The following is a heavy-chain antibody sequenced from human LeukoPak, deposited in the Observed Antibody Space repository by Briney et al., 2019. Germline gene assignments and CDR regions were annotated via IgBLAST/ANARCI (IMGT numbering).Heavy chain of an antibody. CDR1: GDSVSSDIGA. Sequence: SQTLSLTCAISGDSVSSDIGAWNWIRQSPSRGLEWLGRTYYRSKWYHDYAVSMKSRITINADTSKNQFSLHLNSVTPEDTAVYFCARDFRPPCSGGWYDPWGQGTLVTVSS. V-gene: IGHV6-1*01. CDR2: TYYRSKWYH. CDR3: ARDFRPPCSGGWYDP. J-gene: IGHJ5*02. D-gene: IGHD2-15*01.